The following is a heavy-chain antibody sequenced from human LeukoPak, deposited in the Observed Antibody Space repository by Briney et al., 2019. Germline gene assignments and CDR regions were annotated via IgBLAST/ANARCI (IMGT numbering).Heavy chain of an antibody. CDR1: GDSISSYY. D-gene: IGHD1-14*01. CDR2: IYYSGST. V-gene: IGHV4-59*12. Sequence: KSSETLSLTCTVSGDSISSYYWSWIRQPPGKGLEWIGYIYYSGSTNYNPPLKSRVTISVDTSKNQFSLKLSSVTAADTAVYYCARPSGGTPFKRFDYWGEGTLVTVSS. J-gene: IGHJ4*02. CDR3: ARPSGGTPFKRFDY.